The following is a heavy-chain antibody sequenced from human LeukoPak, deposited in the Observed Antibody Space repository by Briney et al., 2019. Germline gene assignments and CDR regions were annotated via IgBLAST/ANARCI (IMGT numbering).Heavy chain of an antibody. CDR3: ARGTFYGGNSPFAFVI. Sequence: GGSLRLSCAASGFTVSSNYMSWVRQAPGKGLEWVSVFYSGGSRYYADSVKGRLTISRDNSKNTLYFQMNSLRAEDTAVYYCARGTFYGGNSPFAFVIWGQGTMVTVSS. D-gene: IGHD4-23*01. V-gene: IGHV3-53*01. J-gene: IGHJ3*02. CDR1: GFTVSSNY. CDR2: FYSGGSR.